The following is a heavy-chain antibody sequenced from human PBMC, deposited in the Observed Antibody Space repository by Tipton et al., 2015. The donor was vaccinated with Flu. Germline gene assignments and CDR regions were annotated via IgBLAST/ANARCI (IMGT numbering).Heavy chain of an antibody. CDR2: INQNGSLL. CDR3: GRALGGAAAL. D-gene: IGHD6-13*01. Sequence: SLRLSCAASRFTFSSYWMNWVRRAPGKGLEWVANINQNGSLLYYVDSVKGRFTISRDNAKNSLYLQMNSLRAEDTAVYYCGRALGGAAALWGQGTMVTVSS. J-gene: IGHJ3*01. CDR1: RFTFSSYW. V-gene: IGHV3-7*03.